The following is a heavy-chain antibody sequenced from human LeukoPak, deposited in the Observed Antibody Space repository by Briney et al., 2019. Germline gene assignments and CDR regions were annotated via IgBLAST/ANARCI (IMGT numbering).Heavy chain of an antibody. V-gene: IGHV1-46*01. CDR3: ASSARDGFLEFDY. Sequence: VASVKVSCKASGYTFTSYYMHWVRQAPGQGLEWMGIVNPSGGSTSYAQKFQGRVTMTRDTSTSTVYMELSSLRSEDTAVYYCASSARDGFLEFDYWGQGTLVTVSS. CDR1: GYTFTSYY. D-gene: IGHD3-3*01. J-gene: IGHJ4*02. CDR2: VNPSGGST.